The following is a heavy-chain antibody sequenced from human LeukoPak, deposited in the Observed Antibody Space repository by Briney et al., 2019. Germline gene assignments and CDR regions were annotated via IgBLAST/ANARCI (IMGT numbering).Heavy chain of an antibody. Sequence: SETLSLTCTVSGGSISTYYWSWIRQPPGKGLEWIGYIYYSGSTNYSLSLKSRLTISVDTSKNQFSLKLSSVTAADTAVYYCATGLTGTTWEYFDYWGQGTLVTVSS. CDR1: GGSISTYY. CDR2: IYYSGST. J-gene: IGHJ4*02. D-gene: IGHD1-20*01. CDR3: ATGLTGTTWEYFDY. V-gene: IGHV4-59*01.